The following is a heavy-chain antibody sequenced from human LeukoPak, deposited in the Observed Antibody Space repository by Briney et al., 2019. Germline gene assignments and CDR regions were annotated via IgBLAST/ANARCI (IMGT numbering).Heavy chain of an antibody. CDR2: IYHSGST. CDR3: ARAGITMVRGVPYFDY. J-gene: IGHJ4*02. V-gene: IGHV4-4*02. D-gene: IGHD3-10*01. Sequence: PSETLSLTCAVSGGSISSSNWWSWVRQPPGKGLEWIGEIYHSGSTNYNPSLKSRVTISVDKSKNQFSLKLSSVTAADTAVYYCARAGITMVRGVPYFDYWGQGTLVTVSS. CDR1: GGSISSSNW.